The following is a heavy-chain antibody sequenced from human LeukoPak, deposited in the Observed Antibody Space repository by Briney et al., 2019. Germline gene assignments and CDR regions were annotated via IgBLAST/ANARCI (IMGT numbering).Heavy chain of an antibody. Sequence: SETLSLTCTVSGGSISSYYWSWIRQPPGKGLAGIGYIYYSGSTNYNPSLKSRVTISVDTSKNQFSLKLSSVTAADTAVYYCARGGYDFWSGSKNWFNPWGQGTLVTVSS. V-gene: IGHV4-59*01. CDR1: GGSISSYY. CDR2: IYYSGST. D-gene: IGHD3-3*01. J-gene: IGHJ5*02. CDR3: ARGGYDFWSGSKNWFNP.